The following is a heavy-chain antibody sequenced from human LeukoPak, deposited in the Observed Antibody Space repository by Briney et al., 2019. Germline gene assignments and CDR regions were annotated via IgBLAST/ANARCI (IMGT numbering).Heavy chain of an antibody. CDR3: ARAPNYDFWSGYHWSPFDY. CDR2: IYSGGST. D-gene: IGHD3-3*01. CDR1: GFTFSSYA. Sequence: PGGSLRLSCAASGFTFSSYAMSWVRQAPGKGLEWVSVIYSGGSTYYADSVKGRFTISRDNSKNTLYLQMNSLRAEDTAVYYCARAPNYDFWSGYHWSPFDYWGQGTLVTVSS. J-gene: IGHJ4*02. V-gene: IGHV3-66*01.